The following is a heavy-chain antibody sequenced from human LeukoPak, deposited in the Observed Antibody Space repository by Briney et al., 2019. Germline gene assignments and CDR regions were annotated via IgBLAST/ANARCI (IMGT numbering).Heavy chain of an antibody. Sequence: GGSLRLSCAASGFTFSSYGMHWVRQAPGKGLEWVAVISYDGSNKYYADSVKGRFAVSRDNSKNTLYLQMNSLRAEDTAVYYCAKDQNIAAAGKYYYYGMDVWGQGTTVTVSS. V-gene: IGHV3-30*18. D-gene: IGHD6-13*01. CDR1: GFTFSSYG. CDR3: AKDQNIAAAGKYYYYGMDV. J-gene: IGHJ6*02. CDR2: ISYDGSNK.